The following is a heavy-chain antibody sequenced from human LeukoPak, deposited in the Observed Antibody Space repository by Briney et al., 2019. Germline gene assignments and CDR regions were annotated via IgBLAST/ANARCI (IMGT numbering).Heavy chain of an antibody. CDR2: ISSSSSYI. D-gene: IGHD3-10*01. CDR1: GFTFSSYS. J-gene: IGHJ4*02. CDR3: ARQTEWFGVGPGPFDY. Sequence: PGGSLRLSCAASGFTFSSYSMNWVRQAPGKGLEWVSSISSSSSYIYYADSVKGRFTISRDNSKNTLYLQMNSLRAEDTAVYYCARQTEWFGVGPGPFDYWGQGTLVTVSS. V-gene: IGHV3-21*01.